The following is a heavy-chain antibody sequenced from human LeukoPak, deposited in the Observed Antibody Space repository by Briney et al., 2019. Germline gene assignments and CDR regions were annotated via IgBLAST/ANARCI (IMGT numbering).Heavy chain of an antibody. Sequence: SETLSLTCTVSGGSISSGSYYWSWIRQPAGKGLEWIGRIYTSGSTNYNPSLKSRVTISVDTSKNQFSLKLSSVTAADTAVYYCARGAPAPPYYYYYMDVWGKGTTVTVSS. V-gene: IGHV4-61*02. D-gene: IGHD2-15*01. CDR2: IYTSGST. J-gene: IGHJ6*03. CDR1: GGSISSGSYY. CDR3: ARGAPAPPYYYYYMDV.